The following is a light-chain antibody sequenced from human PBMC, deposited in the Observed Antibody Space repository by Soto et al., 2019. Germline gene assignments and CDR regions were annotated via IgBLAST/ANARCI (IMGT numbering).Light chain of an antibody. CDR1: SSDIGAYKY. CDR3: CSYTSSSTVV. Sequence: QSALTQPASVSGSPGQSITISCTGTSSDIGAYKYVAWYQQQSGQAPKLMTYEVNNRPSGVSNRFSGSKSGNTASLTIAGLQAEDEADYYCCSYTSSSTVVFGGGTKVTVL. J-gene: IGLJ3*02. CDR2: EVN. V-gene: IGLV2-14*01.